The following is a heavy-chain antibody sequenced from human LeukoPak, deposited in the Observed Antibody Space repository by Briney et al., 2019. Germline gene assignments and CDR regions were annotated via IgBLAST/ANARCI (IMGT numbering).Heavy chain of an antibody. D-gene: IGHD3-10*01. V-gene: IGHV3-43*02. CDR2: ISGDGGST. CDR1: GFTFDDYA. J-gene: IGHJ4*02. Sequence: PGGSLRLSCSAPGFTFDDYAMPWVRQAPGKGLEWVSLISGDGGSTYYADSVKGRFTISRDSSKNSLYLQMNSLRTEDTALYYCAKDIGEQWFFDYWGQGALVTVSS. CDR3: AKDIGEQWFFDY.